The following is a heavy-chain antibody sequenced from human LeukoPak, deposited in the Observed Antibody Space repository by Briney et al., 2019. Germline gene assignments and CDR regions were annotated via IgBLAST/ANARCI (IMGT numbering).Heavy chain of an antibody. CDR1: GGSFSGYY. CDR2: INHSGST. D-gene: IGHD2-2*01. J-gene: IGHJ4*02. Sequence: SETLSLTCAVYGGSFSGYYWSWICQPPGKGLEWIGEINHSGSTNYNPSLKSRVTISVDTSKNQFSLKLSSVTAADTAVYYCARGLDIVVVPAAAAFDYWGQGTLVTVSS. CDR3: ARGLDIVVVPAAAAFDY. V-gene: IGHV4-34*01.